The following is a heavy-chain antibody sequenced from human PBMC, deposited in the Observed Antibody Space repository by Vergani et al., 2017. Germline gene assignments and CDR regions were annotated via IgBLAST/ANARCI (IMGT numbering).Heavy chain of an antibody. J-gene: IGHJ4*02. CDR3: ARSQRAANDFDL. V-gene: IGHV1-18*04. CDR1: GYTFVNHP. CDR2: ISPYNHKT. D-gene: IGHD6-25*01. Sequence: QAQLGQSDSEVKKPGDSVTLSCKTSGYTFVNHPITWVRQAPGQGLDWMGWISPYNHKTLYSQKVEGRVTMTSDTSSSTVFLKLRRLTSDYTAIYYCARSQRAANDFDLWGRGTLVTVSS.